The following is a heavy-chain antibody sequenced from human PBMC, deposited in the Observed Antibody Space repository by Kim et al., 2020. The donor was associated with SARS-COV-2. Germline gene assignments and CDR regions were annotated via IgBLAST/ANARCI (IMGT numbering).Heavy chain of an antibody. Sequence: GGSLRLSCAASGFTFSSYAMHWVRQAPGKGLEWVAVISYDGSNKYYADSVKGRFTISRDISKNTLYLQMNSLRAEDTAVYYCARVPYSSSNWYFDLWGRGTLVTVSS. D-gene: IGHD6-6*01. CDR2: ISYDGSNK. J-gene: IGHJ2*01. CDR1: GFTFSSYA. V-gene: IGHV3-30*04. CDR3: ARVPYSSSNWYFDL.